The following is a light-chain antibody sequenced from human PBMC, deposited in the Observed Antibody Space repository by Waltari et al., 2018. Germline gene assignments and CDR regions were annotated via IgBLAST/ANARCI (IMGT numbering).Light chain of an antibody. CDR3: HVWDSNTGV. CDR2: EDY. J-gene: IGLJ3*02. V-gene: IGLV3-1*01. CDR1: NLDHKY. Sequence: SYELPQTPSVSVSPGQTATIPCSGVNLDHKYVSWYQQKAGQSPVRVIYEDYKRPSGIPERFSGSSSGNTATLTISETQAVDEADYYCHVWDSNTGVFGGGTKLTVL.